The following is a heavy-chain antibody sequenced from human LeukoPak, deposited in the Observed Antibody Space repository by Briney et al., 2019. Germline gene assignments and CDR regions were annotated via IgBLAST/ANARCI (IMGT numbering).Heavy chain of an antibody. CDR3: ARALVRHNWFDP. D-gene: IGHD2-2*01. CDR1: GYTFTSYD. J-gene: IGHJ5*02. CDR2: MNPNSGNT. Sequence: APVKVSCKASGYTFTSYDINWVRQATGQGLEWMGWMNPNSGNTGYAQKFQGRVTMTRNTSISTAYMELSSLRSEDTAVYYCARALVRHNWFDPWGQGTLVTVSS. V-gene: IGHV1-8*01.